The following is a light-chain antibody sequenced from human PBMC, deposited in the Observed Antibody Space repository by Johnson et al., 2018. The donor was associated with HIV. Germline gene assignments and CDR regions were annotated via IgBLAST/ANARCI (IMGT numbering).Light chain of an antibody. Sequence: QPVLTQPPSVSAAPGQKVTISCSGSSSNIGNNYVSWYQQVPGTAPKLLIYDNNKRPSGIPDRFSGSKSGTSAALGITGVQTGDEADYYCGTWDSSLSANVFGTGTRVTVL. CDR2: DNN. CDR3: GTWDSSLSANV. J-gene: IGLJ1*01. V-gene: IGLV1-51*01. CDR1: SSNIGNNY.